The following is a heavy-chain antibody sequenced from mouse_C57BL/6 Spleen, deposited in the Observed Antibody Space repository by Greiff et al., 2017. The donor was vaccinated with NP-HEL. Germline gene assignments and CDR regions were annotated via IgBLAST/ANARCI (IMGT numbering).Heavy chain of an antibody. V-gene: IGHV1-80*01. CDR1: GYTFTEYT. D-gene: IGHD3-1*01. CDR3: ARSGANFYARDY. J-gene: IGHJ4*01. Sequence: VQLQQSGAELVKPGASVKLSCKASGYTFTEYTIHWVKQRSGQGLEWIGQIYPGDGDTNYNGKFKGKATLTADKSSSTAYMQLSSLTSEDSAVYFCARSGANFYARDYWGQGTSVTVSS. CDR2: IYPGDGDT.